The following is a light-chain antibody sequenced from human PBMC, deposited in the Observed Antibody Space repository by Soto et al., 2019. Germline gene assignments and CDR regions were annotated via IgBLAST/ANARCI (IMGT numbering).Light chain of an antibody. CDR3: STYTNSITV. Sequence: QSALTQPASVSGSPGQSITISCTGTSSDIGTYNYVSWYQQHPGKAPNLMIYEVSNRPSGVSNRFSGSKSGNAASLTISGLQAEDEGDYYCSTYTNSITVFGGGTKLTVL. CDR1: SSDIGTYNY. CDR2: EVS. V-gene: IGLV2-14*01. J-gene: IGLJ3*02.